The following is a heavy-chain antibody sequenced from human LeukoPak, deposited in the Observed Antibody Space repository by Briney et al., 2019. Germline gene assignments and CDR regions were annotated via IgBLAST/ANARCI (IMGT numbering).Heavy chain of an antibody. D-gene: IGHD3-22*01. V-gene: IGHV4-38-2*02. CDR3: ARDVMYYYDSSGYSSGY. CDR2: IYHSGST. Sequence: KPSETLSLTCTVSGYSISSGYYWGWIRQPPGEGLEWIGSIYHSGSTYYNPSLKSRVTISVDTSKNQFSLKLSSVTAADTAVYYCARDVMYYYDSSGYSSGYWGQGTLVTVSS. CDR1: GYSISSGYY. J-gene: IGHJ4*02.